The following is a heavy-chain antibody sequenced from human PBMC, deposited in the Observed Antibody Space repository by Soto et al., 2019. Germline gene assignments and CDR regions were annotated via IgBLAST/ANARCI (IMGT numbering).Heavy chain of an antibody. J-gene: IGHJ6*02. CDR2: ISYDGSNK. Sequence: GGSLRLSCAASGFTFSSYAMHWVRQAPGKGLEWVAVISYDGSNKYYADSVKGRFTISRDNSKNTLYLQMNSLRAEDTAVYYCARDWGVESIAAALYYYGMDVWGQGTTVTVSS. D-gene: IGHD6-13*01. CDR3: ARDWGVESIAAALYYYGMDV. V-gene: IGHV3-30-3*01. CDR1: GFTFSSYA.